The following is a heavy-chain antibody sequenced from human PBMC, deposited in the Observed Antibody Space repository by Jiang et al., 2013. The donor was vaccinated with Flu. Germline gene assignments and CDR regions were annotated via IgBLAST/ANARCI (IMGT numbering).Heavy chain of an antibody. CDR2: INPNTGGT. CDR3: ARGPSHGAFDI. J-gene: IGHJ3*02. V-gene: IGHV1-2*02. Sequence: EVKKPGASVKVSCKASGYSFTAYFIHWMRQAPGQGLEWMGDINPNTGGTHNAQKFQGRVTMTRDTSISTAYMELTRLTSDDTAVYYCARGPSHGAFDIWGQGTMVTVSS. CDR1: GYSFTAYF.